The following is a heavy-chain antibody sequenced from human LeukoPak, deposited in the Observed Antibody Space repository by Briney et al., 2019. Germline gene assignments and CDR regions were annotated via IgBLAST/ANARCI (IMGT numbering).Heavy chain of an antibody. CDR3: ARGDNAAAGAPDY. D-gene: IGHD6-13*01. CDR2: IYYSGST. V-gene: IGHV4-59*01. CDR1: GGSFSGYY. Sequence: KPSETLSLTCAVYGGSFSGYYWSWIRQPPGKGLEWIGYIYYSGSTNYNPSLKSRVTISVDTSKNQFSLKLSSVTAADTAVYYCARGDNAAAGAPDYWGQGTLVTVSS. J-gene: IGHJ4*02.